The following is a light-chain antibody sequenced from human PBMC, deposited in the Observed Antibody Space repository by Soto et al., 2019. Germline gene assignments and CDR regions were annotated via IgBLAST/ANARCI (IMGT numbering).Light chain of an antibody. V-gene: IGLV2-14*01. Sequence: QSALTQPASVSGSPGQSITISCAGTTSDFSEFDYVSWYQQHPGTAPKLIIYEVTNRPSGVSNRFSGSKSGNAASLTISGLQAEDEADYYCSSYAGSNRVFGGGTKLTVL. CDR2: EVT. J-gene: IGLJ2*01. CDR3: SSYAGSNRV. CDR1: TSDFSEFDY.